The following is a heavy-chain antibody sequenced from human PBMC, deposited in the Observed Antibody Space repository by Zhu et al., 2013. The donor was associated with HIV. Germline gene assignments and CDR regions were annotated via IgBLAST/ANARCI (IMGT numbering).Heavy chain of an antibody. V-gene: IGHV4-38-2*02. Sequence: QVQLQESGPGLVKPSETLSLTCAVSGYSISSGYYWGWIRQPPGKGLEWIGSIYHSGSTYYNPSLKSRVTISVDTSKNQFSLKLSSVTAADTAVYYCARDPNYGMDVWGQGTTVTVSS. J-gene: IGHJ6*02. CDR3: ARDPNYGMDV. CDR1: GYSISSGYY. CDR2: IYHSGST.